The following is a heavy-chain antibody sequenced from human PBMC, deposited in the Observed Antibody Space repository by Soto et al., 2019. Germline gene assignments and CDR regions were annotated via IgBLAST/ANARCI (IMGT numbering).Heavy chain of an antibody. CDR3: ARESVSGTYRFDS. CDR2: IHDTGRT. CDR1: GDSLSTYY. D-gene: IGHD3-16*02. J-gene: IGHJ4*02. Sequence: QVQLQESGPGLVRPSETLSLTCTVSGDSLSTYYWSWIRQPAGERLEWIGRIHDTGRTNYNPSLKSRVTMSVDTSKHQFSLRVNSVTAADTAVYYCARESVSGTYRFDSWGQGTLVTVSS. V-gene: IGHV4-4*07.